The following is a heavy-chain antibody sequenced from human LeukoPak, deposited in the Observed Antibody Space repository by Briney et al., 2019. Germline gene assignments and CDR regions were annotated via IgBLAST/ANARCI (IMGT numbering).Heavy chain of an antibody. J-gene: IGHJ6*02. CDR1: GYTFTSYG. D-gene: IGHD2-15*01. CDR2: ISAYNGNT. CDR3: ARGVVVVVAATDYYYYGMDV. Sequence: ASVKVSCKASGYTFTSYGISWVRQAPGQGLEWMGWISAYNGNTNYAQKFQGRVTMTRDTSTSTVYMELSSLRSEDTAVYYCARGVVVVVAATDYYYYGMDVWGQGTTVTVSS. V-gene: IGHV1-18*01.